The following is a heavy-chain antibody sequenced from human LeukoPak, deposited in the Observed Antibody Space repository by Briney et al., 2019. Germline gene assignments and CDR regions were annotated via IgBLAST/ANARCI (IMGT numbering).Heavy chain of an antibody. Sequence: PSETLSLTCTVSGGSISSYYWSWIRQPPGKGLEWIGNIHYSESTNFNPSLKSRVAIAVDTSKNQFSLSMRSVTAADTAVYYCARVSAAGMEFHYGMDVWGQGTTVFASS. J-gene: IGHJ6*02. V-gene: IGHV4-59*01. CDR2: IHYSEST. D-gene: IGHD6-13*01. CDR1: GGSISSYY. CDR3: ARVSAAGMEFHYGMDV.